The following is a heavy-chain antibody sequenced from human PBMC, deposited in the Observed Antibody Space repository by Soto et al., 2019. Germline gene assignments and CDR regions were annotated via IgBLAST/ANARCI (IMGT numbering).Heavy chain of an antibody. CDR3: VKDMAPLLRHCSGDACYSGPYYFDF. CDR1: GFIFEDYV. J-gene: IGHJ4*02. CDR2: VSWNSGSI. V-gene: IGHV3-9*01. D-gene: IGHD2-15*01. Sequence: GGSLRLSXAASGFIFEDYVMHWVSQAPGKRLEWVASVSWNSGSIDYAASVKGRFTISRDSAKNSVHLQMKSLRADDTAFYYCVKDMAPLLRHCSGDACYSGPYYFDFWGQGTPVTVSS.